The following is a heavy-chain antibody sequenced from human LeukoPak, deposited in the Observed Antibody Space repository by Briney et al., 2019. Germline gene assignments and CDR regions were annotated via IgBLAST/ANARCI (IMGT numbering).Heavy chain of an antibody. CDR2: IIPIFGTA. D-gene: IGHD5-24*01. V-gene: IGHV1-69*05. CDR1: GGTFSSYA. CDR3: ARDLGRDGHRGLDY. J-gene: IGHJ4*02. Sequence: SVKVSCKASGGTFSSYAISWVRQAPGQGLEWMGGIIPIFGTANYAQKFQGRVTITTDESTSTAYMELSSLRSEDTAVYYCARDLGRDGHRGLDYWDQGTLVTVFS.